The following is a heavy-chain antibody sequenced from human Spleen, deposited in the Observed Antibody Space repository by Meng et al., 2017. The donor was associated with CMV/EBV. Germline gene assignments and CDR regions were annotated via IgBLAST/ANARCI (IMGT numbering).Heavy chain of an antibody. J-gene: IGHJ4*02. CDR2: ISWNSGSI. CDR3: VQGSNWNDEIFDY. CDR1: GFTFDDYA. V-gene: IGHV3-9*01. Sequence: SLKISCAASGFTFDDYAMHWVRQAPGKGLEWVAGISWNSGSIGYADSVKGRFTLSRDNAKRSLYLQMNSLRGEDTALYYCVQGSNWNDEIFDYCGQGTLVTVSS. D-gene: IGHD1-1*01.